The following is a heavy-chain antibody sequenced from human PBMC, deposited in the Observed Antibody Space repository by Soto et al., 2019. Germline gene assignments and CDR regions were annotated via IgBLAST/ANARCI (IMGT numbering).Heavy chain of an antibody. V-gene: IGHV1-69*02. D-gene: IGHD5-18*01. J-gene: IGHJ4*02. CDR2: VIPMLGRT. CDR1: GGTFTDYT. CDR3: ANGESGGYTYGADIDY. Sequence: LEQSGAEAKMPGSSGKVSCKASGGTFTDYTFSWVRQAPGQGLERMGRVIPMLGRTNNAQRFQGRITITADKSTSTVYMELSSLRPEATAVYFCANGESGGYTYGADIDYWGQGTLVTVSS.